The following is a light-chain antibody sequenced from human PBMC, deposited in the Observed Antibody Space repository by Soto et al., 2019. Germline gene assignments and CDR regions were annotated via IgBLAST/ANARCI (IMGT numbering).Light chain of an antibody. Sequence: DIQMTQSPSTLSASVGDRVTITCRASQSISSWLAWYQQKPGKAPKLLIYDASSLESGVPSRFSGSGSGTKFPLPISRRHLDVFAIYYAKHKNSNEGTLGKGPKGDIK. CDR3: KHKNSNEGT. J-gene: IGKJ1*01. CDR1: QSISSW. V-gene: IGKV1-5*01. CDR2: DAS.